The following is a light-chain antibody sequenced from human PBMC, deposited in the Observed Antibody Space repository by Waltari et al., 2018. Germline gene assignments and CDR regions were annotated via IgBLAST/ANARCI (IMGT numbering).Light chain of an antibody. V-gene: IGKV4-1*01. Sequence: DIVMTQSPDSLAVSLGARATINCKSSQSVLYSSNNKNYLAWYQQKPGQPPKLLIYWASTRESGVPDRFSGSGSGTDFTLTISSLQAEDVAVYYCQQYYSIPVTFGGGTKVEIK. CDR2: WAS. J-gene: IGKJ4*01. CDR1: QSVLYSSNNKNY. CDR3: QQYYSIPVT.